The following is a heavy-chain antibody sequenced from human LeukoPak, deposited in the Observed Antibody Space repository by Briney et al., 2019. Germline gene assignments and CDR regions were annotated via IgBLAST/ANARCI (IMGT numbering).Heavy chain of an antibody. CDR1: GFTFSSYA. CDR2: ISGSGSST. J-gene: IGHJ4*02. Sequence: GGSLRLSCAASGFTFSSYAMSWVRQAPGNGLEGVSAISGSGSSTYYADSVKGRFTISRDNSKNSLYLQMDSLRAEDTALYYCAKSDSYNSSPLEDGGQGTRVTVSS. CDR3: AKSDSYNSSPLED. V-gene: IGHV3-23*01. D-gene: IGHD5-24*01.